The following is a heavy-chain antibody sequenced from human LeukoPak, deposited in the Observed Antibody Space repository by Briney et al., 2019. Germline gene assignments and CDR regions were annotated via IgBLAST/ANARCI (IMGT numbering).Heavy chain of an antibody. J-gene: IGHJ6*02. CDR2: INPNSGGT. CDR3: ARDLAPTYYYYGMDV. Sequence: ASVKVSCKASGYTFTGYYMHWVRQAPGQGLEWMGWINPNSGGTNYAQKFQGRVTMTRDTSISTAYMELSRLRSDDTAVYYCARDLAPTYYYYGMDVWGQGTTVTVSS. CDR1: GYTFTGYY. V-gene: IGHV1-2*02. D-gene: IGHD3-3*02.